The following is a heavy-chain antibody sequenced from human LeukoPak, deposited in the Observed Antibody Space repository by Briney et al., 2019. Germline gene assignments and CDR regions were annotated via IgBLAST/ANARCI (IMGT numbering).Heavy chain of an antibody. CDR2: INPNSGGT. Sequence: ASVKVSCKASGYTFTGYYMHWVRQAPGQGLEWMGWINPNSGGTNYAQKFQGRVTMTRDTSISTAYMELSRLRSDDTAVYYCARETEHYYDSSGYYPHAFDIWGQGTMVTVSS. CDR3: ARETEHYYDSSGYYPHAFDI. V-gene: IGHV1-2*02. D-gene: IGHD3-22*01. J-gene: IGHJ3*02. CDR1: GYTFTGYY.